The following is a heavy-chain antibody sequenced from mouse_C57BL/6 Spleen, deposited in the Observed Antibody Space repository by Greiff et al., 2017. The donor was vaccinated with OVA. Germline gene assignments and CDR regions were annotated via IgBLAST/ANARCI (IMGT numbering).Heavy chain of an antibody. CDR2: ISSGSSTI. D-gene: IGHD2-3*01. CDR1: GFTFSDYG. Sequence: VQLQQSGGGLVKPGGSLKLSCAASGFTFSDYGMHWVRQAPEKGLEWVAYISSGSSTIYYADTVKGRFTISRDNAKNTLFLQMTSLRSEDTAMYYCARRYDVYYFDYWGQGTTLTVSS. J-gene: IGHJ2*01. V-gene: IGHV5-17*01. CDR3: ARRYDVYYFDY.